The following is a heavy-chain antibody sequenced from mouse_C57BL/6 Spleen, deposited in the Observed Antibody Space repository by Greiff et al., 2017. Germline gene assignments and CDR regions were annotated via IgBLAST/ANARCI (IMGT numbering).Heavy chain of an antibody. D-gene: IGHD4-1*01. Sequence: VQLQQSGAELVRPGTSVKVSCKASGYAFTNYLIEWVKQRPGQGLEWIGVINPGSGGTNYNEKFKGKATLTADKSSSTAYMQLSSLTSEDSAVYFCARGSPGDYCGQGTTPTVSS. J-gene: IGHJ2*01. CDR1: GYAFTNYL. CDR2: INPGSGGT. CDR3: ARGSPGDY. V-gene: IGHV1-54*01.